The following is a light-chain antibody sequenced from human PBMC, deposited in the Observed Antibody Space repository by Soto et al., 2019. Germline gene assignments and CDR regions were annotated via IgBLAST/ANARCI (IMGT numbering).Light chain of an antibody. Sequence: EIVMTQSPATLSVSPGERATLSFSASQSVSRNLAWYQQKPGQAPRLLISGASTGATGIPARFSGSGSGTEFTLTISSLQPEDFATYYCQQSYSTLLTFGGGTKVDI. CDR1: QSVSRN. CDR2: GAS. CDR3: QQSYSTLLT. J-gene: IGKJ4*01. V-gene: IGKV3-15*01.